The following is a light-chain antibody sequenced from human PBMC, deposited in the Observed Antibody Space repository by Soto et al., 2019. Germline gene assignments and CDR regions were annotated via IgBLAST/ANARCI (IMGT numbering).Light chain of an antibody. CDR3: QQYNSYSPYT. J-gene: IGKJ2*01. CDR1: QSISSS. CDR2: KAS. V-gene: IGKV1-5*03. Sequence: DIQMTQSPSTLSASVGDRVTITCRASQSISSSLAWYQQKPGKAPKLLIYKASSLDSGVPSRFSGSGSGTEFTLTISSLQPDDFATYYCQQYNSYSPYTFGQGTKLEIK.